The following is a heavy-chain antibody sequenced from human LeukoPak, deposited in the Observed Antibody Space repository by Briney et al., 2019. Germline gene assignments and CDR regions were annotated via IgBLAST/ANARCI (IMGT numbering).Heavy chain of an antibody. CDR1: GFTFSTYA. J-gene: IGHJ4*02. Sequence: GGSLRLSCAASGFTFSTYAMSWVRQAPGKGLEWVSVVSGTGGRTYYADSVKGRFTISRDNSKNTLYLQMNSLKTEDTAVYYCTDFGYWGQGTLVTVSS. CDR2: VSGTGGRT. CDR3: TDFGY. V-gene: IGHV3-23*01.